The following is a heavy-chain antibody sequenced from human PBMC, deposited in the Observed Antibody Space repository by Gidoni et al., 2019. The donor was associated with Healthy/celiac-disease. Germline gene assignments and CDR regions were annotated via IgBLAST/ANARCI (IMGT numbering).Heavy chain of an antibody. D-gene: IGHD2-8*01. V-gene: IGHV4-34*01. J-gene: IGHJ4*02. Sequence: QVHLQQRVAGPFNPSGTLSLACSVHGGSFIQCFWIWIRQPPGKVLEWIGEIKHSGSTNYNQALKSRVTISVDTYKNQFTLKLSSVTAADTAVYYCARGRGLGAMVDASGGKYYFDYWGQGTLVTVSS. CDR2: IKHSGST. CDR1: GGSFIQCF. CDR3: ARGRGLGAMVDASGGKYYFDY.